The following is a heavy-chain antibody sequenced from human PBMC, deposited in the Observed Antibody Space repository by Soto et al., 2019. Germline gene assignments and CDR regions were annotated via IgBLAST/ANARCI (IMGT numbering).Heavy chain of an antibody. D-gene: IGHD4-17*01. CDR1: GFNFENYA. Sequence: PGGSLRLSCGASGFNFENYAIHWVRQAPGKGLEWVSGISWNSDTIAYADSVKGRFTISRDNAKSSLFLQMNSLRPDDTALYYCAKDMKWGGMTTIHYFDSWGQGTLVTVSS. J-gene: IGHJ4*02. CDR3: AKDMKWGGMTTIHYFDS. V-gene: IGHV3-9*01. CDR2: ISWNSDTI.